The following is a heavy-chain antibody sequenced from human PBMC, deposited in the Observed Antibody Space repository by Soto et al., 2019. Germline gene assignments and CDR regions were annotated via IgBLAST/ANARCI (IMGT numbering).Heavy chain of an antibody. CDR3: ATDDYYDSSSYPHR. J-gene: IGHJ4*02. Sequence: QVQLVQSGAEVKKPGSSVKVSCKASGGTFSSYAISWVRQAPGQGLEWMGGIIPIFGTANYAQKFQGRVTIPADESTSTADMELRSLRSEDTAVYYCATDDYYDSSSYPHRWGQGTLVTVSS. CDR1: GGTFSSYA. D-gene: IGHD3-22*01. V-gene: IGHV1-69*12. CDR2: IIPIFGTA.